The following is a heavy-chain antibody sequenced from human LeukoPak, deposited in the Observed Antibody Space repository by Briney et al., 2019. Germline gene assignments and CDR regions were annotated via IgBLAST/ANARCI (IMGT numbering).Heavy chain of an antibody. V-gene: IGHV1-24*01. J-gene: IGHJ5*02. CDR1: GYTLTELS. Sequence: GASVKVSCKVSGYTLTELSMHWVRQAPGKGLVWMGGFDPEDGETIYAQKFQGRVTMTEDTSTDTAYMELSSLRSEDTAVYYCATDRGGYDFNNWFDPWGQGTLVTVSS. CDR2: FDPEDGET. CDR3: ATDRGGYDFNNWFDP. D-gene: IGHD5-12*01.